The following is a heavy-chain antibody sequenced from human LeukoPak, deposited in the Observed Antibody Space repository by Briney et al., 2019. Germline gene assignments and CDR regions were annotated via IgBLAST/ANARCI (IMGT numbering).Heavy chain of an antibody. J-gene: IGHJ4*02. CDR1: GGSFSGYY. CDR3: ASNPLTYCGGDCSTLTDC. V-gene: IGHV4-34*01. D-gene: IGHD2-21*02. CDR2: INHSGST. Sequence: KSSETLSLTCAVYGGSFSGYYWSWIRQPPGKGLEWIGEINHSGSTNYNPSLKSRVTISVDTSKNQFSLKLSSVTAADTAVYYCASNPLTYCGGDCSTLTDCWGQGTLVTVSS.